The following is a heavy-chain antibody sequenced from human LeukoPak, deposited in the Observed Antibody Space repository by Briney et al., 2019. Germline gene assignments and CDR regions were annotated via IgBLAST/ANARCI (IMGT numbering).Heavy chain of an antibody. J-gene: IGHJ4*02. Sequence: GGSLRLSCAASGFRFRGFAMSWVRQAPGKGLEWVSGIIGSGATTFYADSVKGRFSISRDNSKNTLYLQMNSLRADDTAVYFCAKGGYDYVEVGYFDYWGQGTVVTVSS. CDR2: IIGSGATT. D-gene: IGHD5-12*01. V-gene: IGHV3-23*01. CDR1: GFRFRGFA. CDR3: AKGGYDYVEVGYFDY.